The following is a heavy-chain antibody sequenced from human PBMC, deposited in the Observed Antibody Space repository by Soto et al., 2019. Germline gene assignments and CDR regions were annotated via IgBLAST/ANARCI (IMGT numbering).Heavy chain of an antibody. V-gene: IGHV3-48*02. J-gene: IGHJ5*02. CDR3: ARDPRQNYYDSSGYSLDWFDP. Sequence: GGSLRLSCAASGFTFSSYSMNWVRQAPGKGLEWVSYISSSSSTIYYADSVKGRFTISRDNAKNSLYLQMNSLRDEDTAVYYCARDPRQNYYDSSGYSLDWFDPWGQGTLVTVSS. D-gene: IGHD3-22*01. CDR1: GFTFSSYS. CDR2: ISSSSSTI.